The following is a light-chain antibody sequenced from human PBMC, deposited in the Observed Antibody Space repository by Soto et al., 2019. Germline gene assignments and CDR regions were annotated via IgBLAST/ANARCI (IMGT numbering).Light chain of an antibody. V-gene: IGKV1-39*01. J-gene: IGKJ1*01. Sequence: DIQMTQSPSTVSAYVGDSVTITCRASQSITTWLAWYQQRPGKAPKLLIYDVSSLQSGVPSRFSGSGSGTDFALTINSLQPEDFATIYCQQTYSTPWTFGQGTKVDIK. CDR2: DVS. CDR1: QSITTW. CDR3: QQTYSTPWT.